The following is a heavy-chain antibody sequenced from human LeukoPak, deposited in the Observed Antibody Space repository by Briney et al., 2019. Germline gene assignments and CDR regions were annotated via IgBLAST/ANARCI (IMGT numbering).Heavy chain of an antibody. CDR1: GGSISGSY. J-gene: IGHJ4*02. D-gene: IGHD4-17*01. CDR2: MYNSGST. V-gene: IGHV4-59*01. Sequence: PSETLSLTCTVSGGSISGSYWSWIRQPPGKGLEWIAYMYNSGSTNYNPSLKSRVTISIDTSKNQFSLKLSSLTAADTAIYYCARGIGSYGDCGYWGLGILVTVSS. CDR3: ARGIGSYGDCGY.